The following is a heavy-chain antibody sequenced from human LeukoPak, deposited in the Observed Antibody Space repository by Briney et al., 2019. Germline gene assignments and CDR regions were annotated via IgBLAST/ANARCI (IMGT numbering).Heavy chain of an antibody. CDR1: GFTFSSYA. V-gene: IGHV3-23*01. CDR3: AKDSGRFTMIVGPNWFDP. J-gene: IGHJ5*02. CDR2: ISGSGGST. Sequence: QAGGSLRLSCAASGFTFSSYAMSWVRQAPGKGLEWVPAISGSGGSTYYADSVKGRFTISRDNSKNTLYLQMNSLRAEDTAVYYCAKDSGRFTMIVGPNWFDPWGQGTLVTVSS. D-gene: IGHD3-22*01.